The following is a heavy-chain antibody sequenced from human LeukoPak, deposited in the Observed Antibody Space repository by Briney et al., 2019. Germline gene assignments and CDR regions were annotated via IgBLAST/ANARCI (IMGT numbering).Heavy chain of an antibody. CDR3: ARAHVDIVATIGSKSYFDY. V-gene: IGHV4-34*01. CDR2: INHSGST. CDR1: GGSFSGYY. D-gene: IGHD5-12*01. Sequence: SETLSLTCAVYGGSFSGYYWSWIRQPPGKGLEWIGEINHSGSTNYNPSLKSRVTISVDTSKNQFSLKLSSVTAADTAVYYCARAHVDIVATIGSKSYFDYWGQGTLVTVSS. J-gene: IGHJ4*02.